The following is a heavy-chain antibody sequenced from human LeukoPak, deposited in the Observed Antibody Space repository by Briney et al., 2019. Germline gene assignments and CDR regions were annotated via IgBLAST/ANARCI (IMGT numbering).Heavy chain of an antibody. CDR2: ISYSGST. Sequence: ASETLSLTCTVSGGSISSYYWSWIRQPPGRGLEWIGYISYSGSTNYNPSLKSRVTISADTSKNQFSLRLSSVTAADTAVYYCAREGTAGTNLNWFDPWGQGTLVTVSS. V-gene: IGHV4-59*01. CDR1: GGSISSYY. CDR3: AREGTAGTNLNWFDP. J-gene: IGHJ5*02. D-gene: IGHD1-1*01.